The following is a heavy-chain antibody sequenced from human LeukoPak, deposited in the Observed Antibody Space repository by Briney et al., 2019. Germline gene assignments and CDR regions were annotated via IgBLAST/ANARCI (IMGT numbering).Heavy chain of an antibody. CDR3: AKDRSGSNYGLH. Sequence: GESLRLSCAASGFTFSSNGMHWVRQAPGKWLEWVAFIQYDGTKKYYGDSVRGRFSISRDNSKNTLYLQMSSLTAEDTAVYFCAKDRSGSNYGLHWGQGTLVSVSS. CDR2: IQYDGTKK. CDR1: GFTFSSNG. J-gene: IGHJ4*02. D-gene: IGHD1-26*01. V-gene: IGHV3-30*02.